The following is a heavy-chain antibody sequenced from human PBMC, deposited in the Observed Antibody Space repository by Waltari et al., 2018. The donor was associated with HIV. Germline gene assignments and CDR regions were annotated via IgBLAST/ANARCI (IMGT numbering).Heavy chain of an antibody. CDR3: ARGEEGYSGYDLSWFDT. CDR2: INHSGRT. Sequence: QVQLQQWGAGLLKPSETLSLTCAVYGGSFSGYYWSWIRQPPGKGLEWIGEINHSGRTNYNPSLKSRVTISAETSKNQFSLKVNSVTAADTAVYYCARGEEGYSGYDLSWFDTWGQGTLVTVSS. D-gene: IGHD5-12*01. J-gene: IGHJ5*02. CDR1: GGSFSGYY. V-gene: IGHV4-34*01.